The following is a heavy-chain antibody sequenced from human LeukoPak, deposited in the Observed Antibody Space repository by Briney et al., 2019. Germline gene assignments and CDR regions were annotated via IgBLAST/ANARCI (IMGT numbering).Heavy chain of an antibody. CDR2: ISYSGST. CDR1: GGSFSGYY. V-gene: IGHV4-59*08. Sequence: PSETLSLTCAVYGGSFSGYYWRWIRQPPGKGLEWIGYISYSGSTNYNPSLKSRVTISVDTSKNQFSLKLSSVTAADTAVYYCARRGYYYDSSGYYPGFDYWGQGTLVTVSS. CDR3: ARRGYYYDSSGYYPGFDY. J-gene: IGHJ4*02. D-gene: IGHD3-22*01.